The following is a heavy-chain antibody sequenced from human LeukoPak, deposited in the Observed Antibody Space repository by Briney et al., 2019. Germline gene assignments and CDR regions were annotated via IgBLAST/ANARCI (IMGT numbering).Heavy chain of an antibody. Sequence: PWGSLRLSCAASGFTFREYSMSWVRPAPGKGLEWVSNIRANGGDTYYTDSVKGRFTISRDNSKNTLYLEMNSLRAEDTAVYYCAKGGYTTWFDPWGQGTLVTVSS. D-gene: IGHD2-15*01. J-gene: IGHJ5*02. V-gene: IGHV3-23*01. CDR1: GFTFREYS. CDR2: IRANGGDT. CDR3: AKGGYTTWFDP.